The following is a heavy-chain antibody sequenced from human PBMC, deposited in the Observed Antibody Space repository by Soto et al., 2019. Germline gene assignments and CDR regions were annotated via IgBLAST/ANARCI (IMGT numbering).Heavy chain of an antibody. CDR3: AQNETTRTWFDP. CDR2: IYYIGTT. CDR1: GGSIRNGNYY. J-gene: IGHJ5*02. V-gene: IGHV4-31*03. Sequence: QVQLQESGPGLVKASQTLSLTCTVSGGSIRNGNYYWSWIRQLPGKGLEWIGNIYYIGTTSYNPSIMSRDIISINASKNQFSLELTSVLAADTAVYYCAQNETTRTWFDPWGQGTRVSVSS.